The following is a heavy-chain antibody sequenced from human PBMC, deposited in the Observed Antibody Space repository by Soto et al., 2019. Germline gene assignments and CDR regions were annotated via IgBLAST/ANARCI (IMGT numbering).Heavy chain of an antibody. Sequence: GGSLRLSGAASGFTFSSDWMSWVRQAPGKGLEWVANIKQDGSEKYYVDSVKGRFTISRDNAKNSLYLQMNSLRAEDTAVYYCARDLSYYDILTGYYVPYNWFDPWGQGTLVTVSS. CDR2: IKQDGSEK. V-gene: IGHV3-7*01. CDR3: ARDLSYYDILTGYYVPYNWFDP. J-gene: IGHJ5*02. CDR1: GFTFSSDW. D-gene: IGHD3-9*01.